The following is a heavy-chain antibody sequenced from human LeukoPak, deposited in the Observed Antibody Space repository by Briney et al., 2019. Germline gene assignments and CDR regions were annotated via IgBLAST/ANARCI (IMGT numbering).Heavy chain of an antibody. D-gene: IGHD3-16*01. J-gene: IGHJ3*02. CDR2: ISSSSIAI. CDR3: ARHYGRSFDI. V-gene: IGHV3-11*04. Sequence: GGSLRLSCAASGFTFSDYFMSWIRQAPGKGLEWVSYISSSSIAIYNGDSVKGRFAISRDNAKNSLYLQMNSLRAEDTAVYYCARHYGRSFDIWGQGTMVTVSS. CDR1: GFTFSDYF.